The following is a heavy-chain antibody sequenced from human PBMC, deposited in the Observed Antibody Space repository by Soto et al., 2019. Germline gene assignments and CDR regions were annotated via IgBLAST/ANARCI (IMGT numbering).Heavy chain of an antibody. Sequence: QVQLVESGGGVVQPGRSLRLSCAASGFTFSSYGMHWVRQAPGKGLEWVAVIGYDGSNKYYADSVKGRFTNSRDNSKNTLYQQLNSPRDEDTAGYDRAIVPAGTPDGYGIDVWG. D-gene: IGHD3-10*01. J-gene: IGHJ6*02. CDR3: AIVPAGTPDGYGIDV. V-gene: IGHV3-33*01. CDR2: IGYDGSNK. CDR1: GFTFSSYG.